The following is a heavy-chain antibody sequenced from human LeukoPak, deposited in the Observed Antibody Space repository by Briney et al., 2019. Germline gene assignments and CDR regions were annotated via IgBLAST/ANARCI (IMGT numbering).Heavy chain of an antibody. CDR2: IYYSGST. V-gene: IGHV4-31*03. CDR1: GGSISSGAYY. CDR3: AREVIEDWFDP. D-gene: IGHD2/OR15-2a*01. Sequence: SSETLSLTCTVSGGSISSGAYYWNWIRQHPGKGLEWNGYIYYSGSTYYNPSLKSRVTMSVDTSKNQFSLKLSSVTAADTAVYYCAREVIEDWFDPWGQGTLVTVSS. J-gene: IGHJ5*02.